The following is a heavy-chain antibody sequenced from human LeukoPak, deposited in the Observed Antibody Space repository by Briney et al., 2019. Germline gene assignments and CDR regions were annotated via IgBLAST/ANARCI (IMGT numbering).Heavy chain of an antibody. CDR1: GFTFSSYA. Sequence: GGSLRLSCAASGFTFSSYAMHWVRQAPGKGLGWVAVISYDGSNKYYADSVKGRFTISRDNSKNTLYLQMNSLRAEDMALYYCAKGRGLSYDYGVDYRGQGTLVTVSS. D-gene: IGHD4-17*01. CDR2: ISYDGSNK. CDR3: AKGRGLSYDYGVDY. J-gene: IGHJ4*02. V-gene: IGHV3-30*04.